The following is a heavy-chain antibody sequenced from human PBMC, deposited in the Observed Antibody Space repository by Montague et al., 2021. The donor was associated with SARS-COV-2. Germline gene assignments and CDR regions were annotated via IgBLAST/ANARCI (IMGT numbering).Heavy chain of an antibody. J-gene: IGHJ3*02. CDR3: ASETMTGDAFDI. CDR2: FYSDGST. Sequence: SETLSLTCTVSGASVSGSDWGWIRQSPGKGLEWIGYFYSDGSTDYNPSLKSRVTLSRATSKTQFSLEVRSVTAAATAVYYCASETMTGDAFDIWGQGTMVTVSS. D-gene: IGHD1-14*01. CDR1: GASVSGSD. V-gene: IGHV4-59*02.